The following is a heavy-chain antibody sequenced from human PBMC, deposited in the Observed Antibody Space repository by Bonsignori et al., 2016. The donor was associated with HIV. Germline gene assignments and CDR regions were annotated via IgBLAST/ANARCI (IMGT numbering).Heavy chain of an antibody. CDR2: MNPNSGNT. Sequence: WVRQAPGQGLEWMGWMNPNSGNTGYAQKFQGRVTMTRNTSISTAYMELSSLRSEDTAVYYCARGRKECTLRVTAEYFQHWGQGTLVTVSS. J-gene: IGHJ1*01. CDR3: ARGRKECTLRVTAEYFQH. D-gene: IGHD2-21*02. V-gene: IGHV1-8*01.